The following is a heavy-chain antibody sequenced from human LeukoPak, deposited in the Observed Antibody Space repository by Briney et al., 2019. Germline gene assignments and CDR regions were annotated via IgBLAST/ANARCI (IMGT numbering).Heavy chain of an antibody. CDR2: IIPILGIA. CDR3: ARDLPPYYFDY. V-gene: IGHV1-69*04. Sequence: SVKVSCKASGGIFSSYAISWVQQAPGQRLEWMGRIIPILGIANYAQKFQGRVTITADKSTSTAYMDLSSLRSEDTAVYYCARDLPPYYFDYWGQGTLVTVSS. J-gene: IGHJ4*02. CDR1: GGIFSSYA.